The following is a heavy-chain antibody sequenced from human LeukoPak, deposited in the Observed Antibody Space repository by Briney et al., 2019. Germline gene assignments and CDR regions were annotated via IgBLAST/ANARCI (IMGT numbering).Heavy chain of an antibody. J-gene: IGHJ3*02. CDR2: IYSSGST. Sequence: PSETLSLTRTVSGDSISSYYWSWIRQPPGKGLEWIGYIYSSGSTSYNPSLKSRVAISVDTSKNQFSLKLSSVTAADTAIYYCARLLVPAALPAIWGQGTMVTVSS. CDR1: GDSISSYY. CDR3: ARLLVPAALPAI. V-gene: IGHV4-4*09. D-gene: IGHD2-2*01.